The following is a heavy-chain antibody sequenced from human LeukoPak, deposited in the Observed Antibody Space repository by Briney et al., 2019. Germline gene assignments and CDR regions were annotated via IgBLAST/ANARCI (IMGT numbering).Heavy chain of an antibody. D-gene: IGHD3-10*01. CDR3: ARVVTMVRGVIITVPDYGMDV. Sequence: PSQTLSLTCTVSGGSISSGEYYWSWIRQPPGKGLEWIGYLYYSGSTYYNPSLKSRVTISVDTSKNQFSLKLSSVTAADTAVYYCARVVTMVRGVIITVPDYGMDVWGKGTTVTVSS. V-gene: IGHV4-30-4*01. CDR1: GGSISSGEYY. J-gene: IGHJ6*04. CDR2: LYYSGST.